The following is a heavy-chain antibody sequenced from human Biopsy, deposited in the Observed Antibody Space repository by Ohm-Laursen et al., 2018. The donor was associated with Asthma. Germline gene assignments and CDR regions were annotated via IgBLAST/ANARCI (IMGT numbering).Heavy chain of an antibody. CDR1: GLTFSDYW. CDR3: ARDGVVPDAMYYHYYYGLDV. CDR2: VKGDGRRT. J-gene: IGHJ6*02. Sequence: LSLTCAASGLTFSDYWMHWVRQAPGKGLEWVSRVKGDGRRTSYADSVKGRFTISRDNAKNTLYLQMNSLRVEDTAVYYCARDGVVPDAMYYHYYYGLDVWGQGTTVTVSS. D-gene: IGHD2-2*01. V-gene: IGHV3-74*01.